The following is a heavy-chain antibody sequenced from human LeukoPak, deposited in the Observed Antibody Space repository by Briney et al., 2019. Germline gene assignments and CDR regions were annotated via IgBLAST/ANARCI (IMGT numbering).Heavy chain of an antibody. D-gene: IGHD3-22*01. V-gene: IGHV3-21*01. Sequence: GGSLRLSCAASGFTFSSYSMNWVRQAPGKGLEWVSSISSSSSYIYYADSVKGRFTISRDNAKNSLYLQMNSLRAEDTAVYHCAREVYYDSSGYYNHDAFDIWGQGTMVTVSS. CDR1: GFTFSSYS. J-gene: IGHJ3*02. CDR3: AREVYYDSSGYYNHDAFDI. CDR2: ISSSSSYI.